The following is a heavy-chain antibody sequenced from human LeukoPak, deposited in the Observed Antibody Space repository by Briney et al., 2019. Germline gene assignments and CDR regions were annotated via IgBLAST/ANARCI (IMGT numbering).Heavy chain of an antibody. CDR3: ARDSGIVVVVAATYAFDI. V-gene: IGHV1-46*01. D-gene: IGHD2-15*01. CDR2: INPSGGST. CDR1: GYTFTSYY. Sequence: GASVKVSCKASGYTFTSYYMHWVRQAPGQGLEWMGIINPSGGSTSYAQKFQGRVTMTRDTSTSTAYMELSSLRSEDTAVYYCARDSGIVVVVAATYAFDIWGQGTMVTVSS. J-gene: IGHJ3*02.